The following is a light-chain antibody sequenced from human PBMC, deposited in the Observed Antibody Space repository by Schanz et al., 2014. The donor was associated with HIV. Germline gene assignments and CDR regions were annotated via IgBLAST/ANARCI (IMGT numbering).Light chain of an antibody. CDR1: QSVKSNF. V-gene: IGKV3-20*01. J-gene: IGKJ5*01. CDR2: DAS. Sequence: EIVLTQSPGTLSLSPGERGTLSCRASQSVKSNFIGWYQQKPGQAPRLLIYDASSRATGIPDRFSGSGSGTDFTLTIIRLEPEDFAVYYCQQYGTSLITFGQGTRLEI. CDR3: QQYGTSLIT.